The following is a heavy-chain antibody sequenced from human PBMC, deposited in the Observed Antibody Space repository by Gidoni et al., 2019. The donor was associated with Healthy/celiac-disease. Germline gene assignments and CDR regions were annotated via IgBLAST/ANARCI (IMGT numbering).Heavy chain of an antibody. Sequence: QLQLPESGPGLVTPSETLSLTCTVSGGSISRSSYYWGWIRQPPGKGLEWIGSIYYSGSTYYNPSLKSRVTISVDTSKNQFSLKLSSVTAADTAVYYCARQDGMTTVTDWGQGTLVTVSS. CDR3: ARQDGMTTVTD. J-gene: IGHJ4*02. D-gene: IGHD4-17*01. CDR2: IYYSGST. CDR1: GGSISRSSYY. V-gene: IGHV4-39*01.